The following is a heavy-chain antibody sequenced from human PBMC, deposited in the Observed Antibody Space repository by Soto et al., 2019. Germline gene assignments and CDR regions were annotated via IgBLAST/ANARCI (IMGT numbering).Heavy chain of an antibody. Sequence: PSETLSLTCTVSGGSISSYYWSWIRQPPGKGLEWIGYIYYSGSTNYNPSLKSRVTISVDTSKNQFSLKLSSVTAADTAVYYCATLPDDFWSGYAGTNAFDIWGQGTMVT. CDR3: ATLPDDFWSGYAGTNAFDI. J-gene: IGHJ3*02. CDR2: IYYSGST. CDR1: GGSISSYY. V-gene: IGHV4-59*01. D-gene: IGHD3-3*01.